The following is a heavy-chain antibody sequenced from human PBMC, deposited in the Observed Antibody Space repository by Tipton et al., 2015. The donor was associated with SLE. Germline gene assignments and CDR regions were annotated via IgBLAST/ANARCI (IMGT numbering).Heavy chain of an antibody. J-gene: IGHJ4*02. CDR1: GFTFDDYA. D-gene: IGHD3-22*01. CDR2: ISWNTVVI. V-gene: IGHV3-9*01. CDR3: VKEKYDSSGYIQGLHFFDS. Sequence: QLVQSGGGLVQPGRSLRLSCAASGFTFDDYAMHWVRRAPGKGLEWVSGISWNTVVIGYAESAKGRFTISRDNTKASLYLQMSSLRPEDTAFYYCVKEKYDSSGYIQGLHFFDSWGQGTLVTVSS.